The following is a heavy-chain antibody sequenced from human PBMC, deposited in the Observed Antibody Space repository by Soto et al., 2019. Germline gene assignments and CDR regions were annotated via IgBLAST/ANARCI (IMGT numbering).Heavy chain of an antibody. V-gene: IGHV4-34*01. CDR2: INHSGST. D-gene: IGHD2-21*02. Sequence: PSETLALTCAVYGGSFSCYYWSWIRQPPGKGLDCIGEINHSGSTSYNPSLKSRVTISVDTSKNQFSLKLSSVTAADTAVYYCARQKREGLTYCGGDCYSDAFDIWGQGKMVTVSS. CDR3: ARQKREGLTYCGGDCYSDAFDI. J-gene: IGHJ3*02. CDR1: GGSFSCYY.